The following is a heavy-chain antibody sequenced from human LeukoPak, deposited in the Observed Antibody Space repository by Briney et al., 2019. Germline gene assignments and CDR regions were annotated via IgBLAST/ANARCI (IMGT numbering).Heavy chain of an antibody. CDR3: AREAYCSSTSCYMTWNWFDP. V-gene: IGHV1-69*05. D-gene: IGHD2-2*02. J-gene: IGHJ5*02. CDR1: GGTFSSYA. CDR2: VIPFFGTA. Sequence: SSVTVSCNASGGTFSSYAISWVRQGHGQGLELMGGVIPFFGTANYAQKFQGRVTITTDESTSTAYMELSSLRSEDTAVYYCAREAYCSSTSCYMTWNWFDPWGQGTLVTVSS.